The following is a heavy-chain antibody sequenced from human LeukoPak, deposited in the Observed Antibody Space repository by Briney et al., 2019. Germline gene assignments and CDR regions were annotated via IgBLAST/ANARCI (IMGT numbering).Heavy chain of an antibody. D-gene: IGHD3-10*01. J-gene: IGHJ4*02. V-gene: IGHV3-23*01. Sequence: GGSLRLSCAVSGITLSNYGMSWVRQAPGKGLEWVAGISDSGGSTNYADSVKGRFTISRDNPKNTLYLQMNSLRAEDTAVYFCAKRGIVIRAVIIVGFHKEAYYFDYWGQGALVTVSS. CDR3: AKRGIVIRAVIIVGFHKEAYYFDY. CDR2: ISDSGGST. CDR1: GITLSNYG.